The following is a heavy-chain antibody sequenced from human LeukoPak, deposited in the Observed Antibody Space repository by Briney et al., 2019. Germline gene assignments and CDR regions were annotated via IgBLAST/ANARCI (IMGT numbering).Heavy chain of an antibody. D-gene: IGHD2-15*01. CDR2: INHSGST. V-gene: IGHV4-39*07. CDR3: ARGGYCSGGSCYTAFGHYYYYGMDV. Sequence: SETLSLTCTVSGGSISSNSSYWGWIRQPPGKGLEWIGEINHSGSTNYNPSLKSRVTISVDTSKNQFSLKLSSVTAADTAVYYCARGGYCSGGSCYTAFGHYYYYGMDVWGQGTTVTVSS. J-gene: IGHJ6*02. CDR1: GGSISSNSSY.